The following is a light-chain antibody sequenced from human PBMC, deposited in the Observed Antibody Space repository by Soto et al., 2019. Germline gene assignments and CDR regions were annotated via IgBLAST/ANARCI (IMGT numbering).Light chain of an antibody. CDR2: GAS. Sequence: EIVLTQSPGTLSLSPGERATLSCRASQSVSSSLAWYQQKPGQAPRLLIYGASSRATGIPDRFSGSGPGPDFTLTISRLEPEDLAVYLCQNYGSSRTVGQGTKVDIK. V-gene: IGKV3-20*01. CDR1: QSVSSS. J-gene: IGKJ1*01. CDR3: QNYGSSRT.